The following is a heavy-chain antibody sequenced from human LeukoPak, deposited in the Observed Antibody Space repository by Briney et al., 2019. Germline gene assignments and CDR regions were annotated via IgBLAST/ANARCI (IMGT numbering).Heavy chain of an antibody. Sequence: GGSLRLSCVASGITFSSYEMNWVRQAPGKGLEWISCISSSGGPIYYADSVRGRFTISRDNAKNSLYLQMNSLRAEDTAVYYCARGFRDTAMFLDYWGQGTLVSVSS. J-gene: IGHJ4*02. V-gene: IGHV3-48*03. CDR3: ARGFRDTAMFLDY. CDR1: GITFSSYE. D-gene: IGHD5-18*01. CDR2: ISSSGGPI.